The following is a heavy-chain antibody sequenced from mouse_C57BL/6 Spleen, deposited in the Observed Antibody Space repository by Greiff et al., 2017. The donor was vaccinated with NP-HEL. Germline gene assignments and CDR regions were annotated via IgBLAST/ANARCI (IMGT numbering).Heavy chain of an antibody. V-gene: IGHV1-26*01. J-gene: IGHJ2*01. Sequence: EVQLQQSGPELVKPGASVKISCKASGYTFTDYYMNWVKQSHGKSLEWIGDINPNNGGTSYNQKFKGKATLTVDKSSSTAYMELRSLTSEDSAVYYCARRRYYYGCFDYWGQGTTLTVAS. CDR1: GYTFTDYY. CDR2: INPNNGGT. D-gene: IGHD1-1*01. CDR3: ARRRYYYGCFDY.